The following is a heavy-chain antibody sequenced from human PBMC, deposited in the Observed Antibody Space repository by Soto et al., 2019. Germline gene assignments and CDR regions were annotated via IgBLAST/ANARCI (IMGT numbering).Heavy chain of an antibody. CDR3: ASKRWELPNWFDP. CDR2: IYHSGST. Sequence: QVQLQESGPGLVKPSETLSLTCVVSGGSISSSIWWSWVRQPPGKGLEWIGEIYHSGSTNYNPSLQSRVTISVDKSKNQFSLKLSSVTAADTAVYYCASKRWELPNWFDPWGQGTLVTVSS. J-gene: IGHJ5*02. D-gene: IGHD1-7*01. CDR1: GGSISSSIW. V-gene: IGHV4-4*02.